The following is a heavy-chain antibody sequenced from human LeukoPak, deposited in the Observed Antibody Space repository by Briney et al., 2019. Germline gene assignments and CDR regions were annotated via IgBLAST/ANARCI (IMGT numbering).Heavy chain of an antibody. D-gene: IGHD3-22*01. V-gene: IGHV3-7*01. Sequence: PGGSLRLSCVGSGFSFGDYWMNWVRQAPGKGLEWVANIKEDGSEKYYVDSVKGRFTISRDNAKNSLHLQMNSLRAEDTAVYYCARDLGQYYDTSDNWFDPWGQGTLVTVSS. CDR1: GFSFGDYW. J-gene: IGHJ5*02. CDR2: IKEDGSEK. CDR3: ARDLGQYYDTSDNWFDP.